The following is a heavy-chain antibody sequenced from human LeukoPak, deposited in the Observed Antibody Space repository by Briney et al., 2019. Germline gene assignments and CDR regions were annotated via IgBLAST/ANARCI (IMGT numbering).Heavy chain of an antibody. D-gene: IGHD3-16*01. CDR2: VKPDGRDK. Sequence: PGGSLRLSCAASGFTLSSNYMTWVRQAPGKGLEWVANVKPDGRDKHYVDSVEGRFTISRDSAKNSLYLQMNSLRVEDTAVYYCLQRGFDYWGQGALVTVSS. V-gene: IGHV3-7*01. CDR3: LQRGFDY. J-gene: IGHJ4*02. CDR1: GFTLSSNY.